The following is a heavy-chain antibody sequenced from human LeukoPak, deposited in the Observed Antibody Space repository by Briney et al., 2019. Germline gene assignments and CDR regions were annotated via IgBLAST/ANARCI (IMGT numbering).Heavy chain of an antibody. CDR2: ISYDGSNK. Sequence: GRSLRLSCAASGFTFSSYAMHWVRQAPGKGLEWVAAISYDGSNKYYADSVKGRFTISRDNSKNTLYLQMNSLRAEDTAVYYCAKSGYNRFDYWGQGTLVTVSS. CDR1: GFTFSSYA. V-gene: IGHV3-30*04. J-gene: IGHJ4*02. D-gene: IGHD5-24*01. CDR3: AKSGYNRFDY.